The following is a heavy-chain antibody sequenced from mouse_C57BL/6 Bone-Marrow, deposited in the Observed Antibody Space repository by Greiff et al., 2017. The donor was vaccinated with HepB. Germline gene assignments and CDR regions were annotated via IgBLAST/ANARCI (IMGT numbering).Heavy chain of an antibody. CDR1: GYTFTDYY. D-gene: IGHD1-1*01. CDR2: INPNNGGT. J-gene: IGHJ3*01. V-gene: IGHV1-26*01. Sequence: VQLQQSGPELVKPGASVKISCKASGYTFTDYYMNWVKQSHGKSLEWIGDINPNNGGTSYNQKFKGKATLTVDKSSSTAYMELRSLTSEDSAVYYCARPYYGNQFAYWGQGTLVTVSA. CDR3: ARPYYGNQFAY.